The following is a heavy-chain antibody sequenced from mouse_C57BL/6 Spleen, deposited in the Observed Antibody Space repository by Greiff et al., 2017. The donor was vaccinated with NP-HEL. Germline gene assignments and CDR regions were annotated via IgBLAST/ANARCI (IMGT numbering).Heavy chain of an antibody. J-gene: IGHJ1*03. V-gene: IGHV5-12*01. CDR2: ISNGGGST. Sequence: DVKLVESGGGLVQPGGSLKLSCAASGFTFSDYYMYWVRQTPEKRLEWVAYISNGGGSTYYPDTVKGRFTISRDNAKNTLYLQMSRLKSEDTAMYYCARRRTVGDWYFDVWGTGTTVTVSS. D-gene: IGHD1-1*01. CDR3: ARRRTVGDWYFDV. CDR1: GFTFSDYY.